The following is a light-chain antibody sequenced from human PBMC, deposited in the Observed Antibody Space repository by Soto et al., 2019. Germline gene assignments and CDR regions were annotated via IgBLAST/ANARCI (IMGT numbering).Light chain of an antibody. CDR1: SSDVGSYNR. Sequence: QSVLTQPPSVSGSPGQSVTISCTGTSSDVGSYNRVSWYQQPPGTAPKLMIYEVSNRPSGVPDRFSGSKSGNTASLTISGLQAEDEADYYCSSYTSSSTFGVFGTGTKVTVL. CDR2: EVS. V-gene: IGLV2-18*02. J-gene: IGLJ1*01. CDR3: SSYTSSSTFGV.